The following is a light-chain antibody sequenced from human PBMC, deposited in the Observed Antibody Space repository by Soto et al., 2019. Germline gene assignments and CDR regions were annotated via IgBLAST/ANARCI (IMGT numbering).Light chain of an antibody. Sequence: EIQMTQSPWRVSDSVVSRVTITCRASHSISSWLAWYQQKPGKAPKLLIYDASSLESGVPSRFSGSGSGTEFTLTISSLQPDDFATYYCQQYNSYSWTFGQGTKVDIK. CDR2: DAS. CDR3: QQYNSYSWT. CDR1: HSISSW. V-gene: IGKV1-5*01. J-gene: IGKJ1*01.